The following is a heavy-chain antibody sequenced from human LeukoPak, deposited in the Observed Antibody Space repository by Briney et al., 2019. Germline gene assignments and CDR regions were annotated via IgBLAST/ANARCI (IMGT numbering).Heavy chain of an antibody. Sequence: SGTLSLTCAVSGGSISSSNWWSWVRQPPGKGLEWIGEIFHSGSTNYNPTLKSRFTISVYKCKNHFSLNRSAVVAADTVVYYCGRDRGTWNDDGFAYWGKGTLVTVSS. CDR1: GGSISSSNW. J-gene: IGHJ4*02. D-gene: IGHD1-1*01. CDR3: GRDRGTWNDDGFAY. V-gene: IGHV4-4*02. CDR2: IFHSGST.